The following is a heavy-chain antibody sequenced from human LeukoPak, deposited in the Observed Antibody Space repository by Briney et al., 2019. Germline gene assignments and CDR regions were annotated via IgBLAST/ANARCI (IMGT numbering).Heavy chain of an antibody. Sequence: GASVKVSCKASGYTFYYYGISWVRQAPGQGLEWMGWVSAYNGNANYAQKLQGRVTMTTDTSTSTAYMELRSLRSGDTAVYYCVREENWFDPWGQGTLVTVSS. J-gene: IGHJ5*02. CDR1: GYTFYYYG. V-gene: IGHV1-18*01. CDR2: VSAYNGNA. CDR3: VREENWFDP.